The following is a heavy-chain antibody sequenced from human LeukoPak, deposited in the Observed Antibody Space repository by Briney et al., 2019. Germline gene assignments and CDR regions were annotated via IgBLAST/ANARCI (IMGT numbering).Heavy chain of an antibody. CDR1: GFTFSSYA. CDR3: AKAEDFWSGYYLFDY. V-gene: IGHV3-23*01. Sequence: PGGSLRLSCAASGFTFSSYAMSWVRQAPGKGLEWVSAISGSGGSTYYADSVKGRFTISRDNSKNTLYLQMNSLRAEDTAVYYCAKAEDFWSGYYLFDYWGQGTLVTVSS. CDR2: ISGSGGST. D-gene: IGHD3-3*01. J-gene: IGHJ4*02.